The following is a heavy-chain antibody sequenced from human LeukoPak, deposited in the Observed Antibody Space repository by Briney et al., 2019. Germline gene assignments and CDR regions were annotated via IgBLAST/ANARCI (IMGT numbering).Heavy chain of an antibody. V-gene: IGHV5-10-1*01. Sequence: GESLKISCKGSGXSFXXXXXXWXXXXXGXXLXWMGRIDPSDSYTNYSSSFQGHVTISADKSISTAYLQWSSLKASDTAMYYCARVVGATTWFDPWGQGTLVTVSS. D-gene: IGHD1-26*01. CDR2: IDPSDSYT. CDR1: GXSFXXXX. J-gene: IGHJ5*02. CDR3: ARVVGATTWFDP.